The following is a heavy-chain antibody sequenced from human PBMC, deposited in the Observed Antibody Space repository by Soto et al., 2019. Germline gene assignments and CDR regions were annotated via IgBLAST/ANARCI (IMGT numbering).Heavy chain of an antibody. J-gene: IGHJ4*02. CDR2: ISGSGGAT. CDR1: GFSFSSSA. V-gene: IGHV3-23*01. Sequence: ETLSLSCEASGFSFSSSAMNWVRQAPGKGLEWISVISGSGGATYFADSVKGRFTISRDNSKNTLYLQMNSLRAEDTAVYYCAKATLRVVHPLVFDHWGQGSLVTAPQ. CDR3: AKATLRVVHPLVFDH. D-gene: IGHD3-3*01.